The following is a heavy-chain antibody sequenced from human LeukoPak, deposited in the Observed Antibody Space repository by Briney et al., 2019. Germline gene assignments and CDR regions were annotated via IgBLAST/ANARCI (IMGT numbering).Heavy chain of an antibody. V-gene: IGHV3-21*01. Sequence: GGSLRLSCAASGFTFSSYSMNWVRQAPGKGLEWVSSISSSSSYIYYADSEKGRFTISRDNAKNSLYLQMNSLRAEDTAVYYCASGTGNFDYWGQGTLVTVSS. CDR1: GFTFSSYS. D-gene: IGHD1-7*01. CDR3: ASGTGNFDY. CDR2: ISSSSSYI. J-gene: IGHJ4*02.